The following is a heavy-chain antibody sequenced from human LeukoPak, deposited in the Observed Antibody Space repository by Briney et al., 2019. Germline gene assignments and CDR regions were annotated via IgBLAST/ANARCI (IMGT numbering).Heavy chain of an antibody. D-gene: IGHD2-2*02. Sequence: ASVKVSCKSSGYTFTGYYMHWVRQAPGQGLEWMGWINPNSGGTNYAQKFQGKVTMTRDTSISTAYMELSRLRSDDTAVYYCASDWGLSQLEYCSNTNCYMGAFDIWGQGTMVTVSS. CDR3: ASDWGLSQLEYCSNTNCYMGAFDI. CDR2: INPNSGGT. J-gene: IGHJ3*02. CDR1: GYTFTGYY. V-gene: IGHV1-2*02.